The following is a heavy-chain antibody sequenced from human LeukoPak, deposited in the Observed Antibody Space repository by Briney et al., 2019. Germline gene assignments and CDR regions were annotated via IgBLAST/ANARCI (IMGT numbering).Heavy chain of an antibody. V-gene: IGHV3-48*03. CDR3: ARPYSSGWYEFDH. CDR2: ISSSGSTI. J-gene: IGHJ4*02. CDR1: GFTSSSYE. Sequence: GGSLRLSCAASGFTSSSYEMNWVRQAPGKGLEWVSYISSSGSTIYYADSVKGRFTISRDNAKNSLYLQMNSLRAEDTAVYYCARPYSSGWYEFDHWGQGTLVTVSS. D-gene: IGHD6-19*01.